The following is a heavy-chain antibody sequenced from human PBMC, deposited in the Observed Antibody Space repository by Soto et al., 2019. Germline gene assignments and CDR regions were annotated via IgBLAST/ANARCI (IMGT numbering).Heavy chain of an antibody. V-gene: IGHV3-48*02. CDR1: GSTFSTYS. CDR2: ISTSSSTI. J-gene: IGHJ4*02. CDR3: ARGGPYYYDSRDFDY. D-gene: IGHD3-22*01. Sequence: EVQLVESGGGLVQPGGSLRLSCAASGSTFSTYSMNWVRQAPGKGLEWVSYISTSSSTIYYADSVKGRFTISRDNAKNSLYLQMNSLRDEDTAVYYCARGGPYYYDSRDFDYWGQGTLVTVSS.